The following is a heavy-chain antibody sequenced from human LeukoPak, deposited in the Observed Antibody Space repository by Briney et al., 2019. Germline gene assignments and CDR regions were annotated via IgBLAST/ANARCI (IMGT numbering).Heavy chain of an antibody. V-gene: IGHV1-24*01. CDR2: FDPEDGET. J-gene: IGHJ6*02. CDR1: GYTLTELS. D-gene: IGHD6-13*01. CDR3: AKACSSWSYYYYYYGMDV. Sequence: ASVKVSCKVSGYTLTELSMHWVRQAPGKGLEWMGGFDPEDGETIYAQKFQGRVTMTEDTSTDTAYMELSSLRSEDTAVYYCAKACSSWSYYYYYYGMDVWGQGTTVTVSS.